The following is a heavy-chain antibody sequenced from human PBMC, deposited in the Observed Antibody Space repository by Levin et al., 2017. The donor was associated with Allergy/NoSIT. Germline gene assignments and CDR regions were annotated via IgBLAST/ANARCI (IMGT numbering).Heavy chain of an antibody. CDR1: GYSFTSYW. D-gene: IGHD1-1*01. V-gene: IGHV5-51*01. J-gene: IGHJ6*03. CDR3: ARRGTRDYYYYVDV. Sequence: GGSLRLSCQGSGYSFTSYWIGWVRQMPGKGLEWMGIIYPGDSDTRYSPSFQGQVTISADKSISTAYLQWSSLKASDTAIYYCARRGTRDYYYYVDVWGKGTAVTVTS. CDR2: IYPGDSDT.